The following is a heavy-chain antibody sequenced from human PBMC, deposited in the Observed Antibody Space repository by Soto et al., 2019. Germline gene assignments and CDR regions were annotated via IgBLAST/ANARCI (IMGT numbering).Heavy chain of an antibody. D-gene: IGHD3-22*01. CDR3: ARDWTHYDSSGPGDY. CDR1: GYTFTIYP. J-gene: IGHJ4*02. Sequence: WASVKVSCKASGYTFTIYPMHWVRQAPGQGLEWMGWINAGNGDTKYSQKFQGRVTITRDTSASTAYMELSSLRSEDTAVYYCARDWTHYDSSGPGDYRGQGTLVTVSS. CDR2: INAGNGDT. V-gene: IGHV1-3*01.